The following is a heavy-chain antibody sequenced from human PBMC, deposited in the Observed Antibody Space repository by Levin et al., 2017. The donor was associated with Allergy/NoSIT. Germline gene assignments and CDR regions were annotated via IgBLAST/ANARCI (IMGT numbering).Heavy chain of an antibody. CDR3: AKGSHCSSTSCYLRDAFDI. V-gene: IGHV3-30*18. CDR1: GFTFSSYG. J-gene: IGHJ3*02. CDR2: ISYDGSNK. Sequence: GESLKISCAASGFTFSSYGMHWVRQAPGKGLEWVAVISYDGSNKYYADSVKGRFTISRDNSKNTLYLQMNSLRAEDTAVYYCAKGSHCSSTSCYLRDAFDIWGQGTMVTVSS. D-gene: IGHD2-2*01.